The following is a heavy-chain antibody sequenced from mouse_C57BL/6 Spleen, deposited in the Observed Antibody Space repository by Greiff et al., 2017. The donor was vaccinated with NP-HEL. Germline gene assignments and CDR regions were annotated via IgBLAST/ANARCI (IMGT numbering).Heavy chain of an antibody. D-gene: IGHD2-5*01. CDR3: ARETLYYSNPFAY. Sequence: DVHLVESGGGLVKPGGSLKLSCAASGFTFSSYAMSWVRQTPEKRLEWVATISDGGSYTYYPDNVKGRFTISRDNAKNNLYLQMSHLKSEDTAMYYCARETLYYSNPFAYWGQGTLVTVSA. CDR1: GFTFSSYA. J-gene: IGHJ3*01. CDR2: ISDGGSYT. V-gene: IGHV5-4*01.